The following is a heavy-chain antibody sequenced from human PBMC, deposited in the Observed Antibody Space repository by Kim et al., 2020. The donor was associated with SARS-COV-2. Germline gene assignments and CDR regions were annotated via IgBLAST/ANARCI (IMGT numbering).Heavy chain of an antibody. J-gene: IGHJ6*02. D-gene: IGHD4-17*01. CDR3: ARGGGLRYYYGMDV. Sequence: SETLSLTCAVYGGSFSGYYWSWIRQPPGKGLEWIGEINNSGSTNYNPSLKSRVTISVDTSKNQFSLKLSSVTAADTAVYYCARGGGLRYYYGMDVWGQGSTVTAS. CDR1: GGSFSGYY. V-gene: IGHV4-34*01. CDR2: INNSGST.